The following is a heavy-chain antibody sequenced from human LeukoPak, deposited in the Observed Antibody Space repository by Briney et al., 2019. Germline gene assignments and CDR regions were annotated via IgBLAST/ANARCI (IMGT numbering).Heavy chain of an antibody. CDR2: ISWNSGSI. V-gene: IGHV3-9*01. D-gene: IGHD1-26*01. CDR1: GFTFDDYA. J-gene: IGHJ4*02. CDR3: AKDEQWELLPVYFDY. Sequence: SLRHSCAASGFTFDDYAMHWVRQAPGKGLEWVSGISWNSGSIGYADSVKGRFTISRDNAKNSLYLQMNSLRAEDTALYYCAKDEQWELLPVYFDYWGQGTLVTVSS.